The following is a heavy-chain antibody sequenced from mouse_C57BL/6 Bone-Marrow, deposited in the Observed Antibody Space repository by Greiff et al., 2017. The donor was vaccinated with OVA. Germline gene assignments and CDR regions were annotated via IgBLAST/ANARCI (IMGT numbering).Heavy chain of an antibody. CDR1: GFTFSDYY. D-gene: IGHD1-1*01. Sequence: VQLKESEGGLVQPGSSMKLSCTASGFTFSDYYMAWVRQVPEKGLEWVANINYDGSSTYYLDSLKSRFIISRDNAKNILYLQMSSLKSEDTATYYCARVYYYFDYWGQGTTLTVSS. J-gene: IGHJ2*01. V-gene: IGHV5-16*01. CDR3: ARVYYYFDY. CDR2: INYDGSST.